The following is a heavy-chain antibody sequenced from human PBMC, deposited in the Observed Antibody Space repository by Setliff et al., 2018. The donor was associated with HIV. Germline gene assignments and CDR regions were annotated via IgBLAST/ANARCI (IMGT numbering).Heavy chain of an antibody. V-gene: IGHV4-39*07. CDR3: AAFDSGRDV. CDR1: GGSVSSSSHY. D-gene: IGHD6-19*01. J-gene: IGHJ4*02. Sequence: PSETLSLTCSVSGGSVSSSSHYWGWIRQPPGKGLEWIGEIYHTGSTNYNPSLKSRVTISVDKSKNQFSLKLSSVTAADTGVYYCAAFDSGRDVWGQGTLVTVSS. CDR2: IYHTGST.